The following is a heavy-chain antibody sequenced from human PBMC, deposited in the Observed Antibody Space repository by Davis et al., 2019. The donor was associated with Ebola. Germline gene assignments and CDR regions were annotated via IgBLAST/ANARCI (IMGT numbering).Heavy chain of an antibody. V-gene: IGHV1-46*01. Sequence: ASVKVSCKASGYTFTDYHMHWVRQAPGHGLEWLGIINPDDSSTSYSQNFQGRVTMTRDTSTSTVYMEMTSLRSEDTAVYYCGRDAWYTVRGIADYLDYWGQGTPITVSS. D-gene: IGHD3-10*01. CDR3: GRDAWYTVRGIADYLDY. J-gene: IGHJ4*02. CDR2: INPDDSST. CDR1: GYTFTDYH.